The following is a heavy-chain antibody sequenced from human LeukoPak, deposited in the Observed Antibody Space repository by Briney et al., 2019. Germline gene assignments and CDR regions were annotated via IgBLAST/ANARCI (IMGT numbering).Heavy chain of an antibody. V-gene: IGHV4-31*03. J-gene: IGHJ4*02. CDR1: GGSISSGGYY. D-gene: IGHD3-22*01. CDR2: IYYSGST. Sequence: PSQTLSLTCTVSGGSISSGGYYWSWIRQHPGKGLEWIGYIYYSGSTYYNPSLKSRVTISVDTSKNQFSLKLSSVTAADTAVYYCARALPYYYDSSGPFGRYFVYWGQGTLVTVSS. CDR3: ARALPYYYDSSGPFGRYFVY.